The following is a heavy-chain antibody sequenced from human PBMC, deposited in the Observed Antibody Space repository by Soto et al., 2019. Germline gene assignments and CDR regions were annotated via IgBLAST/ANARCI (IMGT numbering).Heavy chain of an antibody. CDR3: ARGMGYCSGGSCYDWFDP. D-gene: IGHD2-15*01. J-gene: IGHJ5*02. V-gene: IGHV3-13*01. CDR2: IGTAGDT. CDR1: GFTFSSYD. Sequence: LRLSCAASGFTFSSYDMHWVRRATGKGLEWVSAIGTAGDTYYPGSVKGRFTISRENAKNSLYLQMNSLRAGDTAVYYCARGMGYCSGGSCYDWFDPWGQGTLVTVSS.